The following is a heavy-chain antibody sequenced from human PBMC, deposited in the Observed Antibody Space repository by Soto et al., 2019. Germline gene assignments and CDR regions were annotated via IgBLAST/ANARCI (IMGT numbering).Heavy chain of an antibody. CDR2: IYHSGST. CDR1: GGSISSGGYS. Sequence: PSETLSLTCAVSGGSISSGGYSWSWIRQPPGKGLEWIGYIYHSGSTYYNPSLKSRVTISVDRSKNQFSLKLSSVTAADTAVYYCASSSTWHIIDYWGQGTLVTVSS. V-gene: IGHV4-30-2*01. J-gene: IGHJ4*02. D-gene: IGHD6-13*01. CDR3: ASSSTWHIIDY.